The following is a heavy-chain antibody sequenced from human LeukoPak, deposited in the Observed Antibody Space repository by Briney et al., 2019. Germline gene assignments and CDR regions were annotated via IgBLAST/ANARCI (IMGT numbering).Heavy chain of an antibody. D-gene: IGHD1-1*01. V-gene: IGHV1-18*01. CDR3: ATVSSAGTTSLTDY. J-gene: IGHJ4*02. Sequence: ASVKVSCKASGYTFTSYGISWVRQAPGQGLEWMGWISAYNGNTNYAQKLQGRVTMTTDTSTSTAYMELRSLRSDDTAVYYCATVSSAGTTSLTDYWGQGTLVTVSS. CDR2: ISAYNGNT. CDR1: GYTFTSYG.